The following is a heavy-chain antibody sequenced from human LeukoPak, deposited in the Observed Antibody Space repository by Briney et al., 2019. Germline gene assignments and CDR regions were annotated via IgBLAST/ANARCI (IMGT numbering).Heavy chain of an antibody. CDR2: INPSGGST. Sequence: GASVKVSCKASGYTFTSCYMHWVRQAPGQGLEWMGIINPSGGSTSYAQKFQGRVTMTRDTSTSTVYMELSSLRSEDTAVYYCARGSGDFYGSGSYSTAWFDPWGQGTLVTVSS. CDR1: GYTFTSCY. D-gene: IGHD3-10*01. CDR3: ARGSGDFYGSGSYSTAWFDP. J-gene: IGHJ5*02. V-gene: IGHV1-46*01.